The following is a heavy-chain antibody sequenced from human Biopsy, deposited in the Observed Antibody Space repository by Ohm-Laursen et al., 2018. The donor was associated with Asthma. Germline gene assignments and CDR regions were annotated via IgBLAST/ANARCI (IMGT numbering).Heavy chain of an antibody. Sequence: VASVRLSCKTSGYTFNSAGITWARQAPGQGLEWMGWISVYNGNTKVAQKLQDRVTMITDTSTSTAYMELRSLRSDDTAVYFCARAVDYSHYYGIDVWGQGTTVTVS. D-gene: IGHD3-10*01. V-gene: IGHV1-18*01. CDR3: ARAVDYSHYYGIDV. J-gene: IGHJ6*02. CDR2: ISVYNGNT. CDR1: GYTFNSAG.